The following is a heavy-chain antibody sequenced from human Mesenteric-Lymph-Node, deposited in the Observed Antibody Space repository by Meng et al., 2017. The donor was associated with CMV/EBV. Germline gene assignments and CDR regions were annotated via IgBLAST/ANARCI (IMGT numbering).Heavy chain of an antibody. D-gene: IGHD4-17*01. J-gene: IGHJ4*02. V-gene: IGHV3-7*01. CDR3: ARERGNDYGDYVRGLDY. CDR2: IKQDGNEK. Sequence: GESLKISCAASGFTFSRYWMSWVRQAPGKGLEWVANIKQDGNEKYYVDSVRGRFTISRDNAKNSLYLEMNSLRAEDTAVYYCARERGNDYGDYVRGLDYWGQGTLVTVSS. CDR1: GFTFSRYW.